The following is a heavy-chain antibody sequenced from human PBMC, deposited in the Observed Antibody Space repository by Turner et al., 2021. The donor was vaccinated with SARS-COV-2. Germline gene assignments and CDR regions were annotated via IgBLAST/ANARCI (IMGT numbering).Heavy chain of an antibody. CDR3: VQDVWHDNGDLFDY. CDR2: MSSTGHIT. J-gene: IGHJ4*01. V-gene: IGHV3-23*01. CDR1: GSTPGDYA. Sequence: EVQLLESGGGLVQPGGSLRLSCEVSGSTPGDYAMSWVRQSPGKGLEWVSRMSSTGHITHYADSVKGRFTISRDSVLSLQMNSLRVEDTAIYYCVQDVWHDNGDLFDYWGHGTLVTVSS. D-gene: IGHD4-17*01.